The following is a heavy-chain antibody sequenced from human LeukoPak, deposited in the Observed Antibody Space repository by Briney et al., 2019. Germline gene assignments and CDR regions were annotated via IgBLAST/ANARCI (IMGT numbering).Heavy chain of an antibody. CDR3: AKDRGTSTKFYDY. Sequence: GGSLRPSCAASGFTSSSYTMSWVRQAPGKGLEWISVISASGGTTYYADSVKGRFTISRDNSKNTLYLQMNSLRAEDTAVYYCAKDRGTSTKFYDYWGQGTLVTVSS. CDR1: GFTSSSYT. V-gene: IGHV3-23*01. CDR2: ISASGGTT. D-gene: IGHD3-10*01. J-gene: IGHJ4*02.